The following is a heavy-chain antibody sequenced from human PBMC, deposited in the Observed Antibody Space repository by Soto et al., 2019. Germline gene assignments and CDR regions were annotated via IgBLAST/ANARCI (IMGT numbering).Heavy chain of an antibody. J-gene: IGHJ4*02. CDR1: GGSISSYY. Sequence: QVQLQESGPGLVKPSETLSLTCTVSGGSISSYYWSWIRQPPGKGLEWIGYIYYSGSTNYNPSLKSRVTISVDTSKHQFSLKLSSVTAADTAVYYCARGALRGYSYGYFDYWGQGTLVTVSS. CDR2: IYYSGST. D-gene: IGHD5-18*01. CDR3: ARGALRGYSYGYFDY. V-gene: IGHV4-59*01.